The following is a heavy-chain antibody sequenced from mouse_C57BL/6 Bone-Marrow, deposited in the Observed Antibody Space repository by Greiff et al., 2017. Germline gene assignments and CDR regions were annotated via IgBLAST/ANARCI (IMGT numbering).Heavy chain of an antibody. CDR1: GFSLTSYG. Sequence: QVQLKQSGPGLVQPSQSLSITCTVSGFSLTSYGVHWVRQSPGKGLEWLGVIWSGGSTDYNAALISRLSISKDNSKSQIFFKMNSLQADDTAIYYCARSDPWFAYWGQGTLVTVSA. CDR3: ARSDPWFAY. V-gene: IGHV2-2*01. CDR2: IWSGGST. J-gene: IGHJ3*01.